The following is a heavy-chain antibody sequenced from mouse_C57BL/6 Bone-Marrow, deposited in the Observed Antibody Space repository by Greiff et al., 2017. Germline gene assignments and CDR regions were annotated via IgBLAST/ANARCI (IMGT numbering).Heavy chain of an antibody. CDR2: IHPSDSDT. J-gene: IGHJ4*01. V-gene: IGHV1-74*01. CDR1: GYTFTSYW. Sequence: QVQLKQPGAELVKPGASVKVSCKASGYTFTSYWMHWVKQRPGQGLEWIGRIHPSDSDTNYNQKFKGKATLTVDKSSSTAYMQLSRLTSEDSAVYYCAIPEGSRPYYYAMDYWGQGTSVTVSS. CDR3: AIPEGSRPYYYAMDY. D-gene: IGHD1-1*01.